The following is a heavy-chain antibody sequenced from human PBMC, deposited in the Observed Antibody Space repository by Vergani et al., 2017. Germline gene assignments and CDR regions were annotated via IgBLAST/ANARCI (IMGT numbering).Heavy chain of an antibody. D-gene: IGHD7-27*01. CDR2: NKSQIDGGTT. Sequence: EVKLVESGGDLVKPGGSLRLSCAASGVSFSNAWMTWVRQGPGKGLEWVGRNKSQIDGGTTDYAAPVKGRLTISRDDATNMLSLHRNSLKPEDTAVYYCTTLSPNWAHCGGQGTLVNVSS. CDR3: TTLSPNWAHC. V-gene: IGHV3-15*01. CDR1: GVSFSNAW. J-gene: IGHJ4*02.